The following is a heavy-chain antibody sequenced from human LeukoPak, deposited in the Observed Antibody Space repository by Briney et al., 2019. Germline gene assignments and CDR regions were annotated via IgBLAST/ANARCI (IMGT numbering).Heavy chain of an antibody. Sequence: PGGSLRLSCAASGFTFSSYEMNWVRQAPGKGLEWVSYISSSGSTIYYADSVKGRFTISRDNAKNSLYLQMNSLRAEDTAVYYCAREDRDYGSGSYYTGRGFDYWGQGTLVTVSS. V-gene: IGHV3-48*03. J-gene: IGHJ4*02. D-gene: IGHD3-10*01. CDR2: ISSSGSTI. CDR3: AREDRDYGSGSYYTGRGFDY. CDR1: GFTFSSYE.